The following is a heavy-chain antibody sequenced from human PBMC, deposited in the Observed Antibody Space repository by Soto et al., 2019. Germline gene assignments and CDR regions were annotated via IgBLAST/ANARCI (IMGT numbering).Heavy chain of an antibody. D-gene: IGHD1-26*01. J-gene: IGHJ4*02. V-gene: IGHV3-23*01. CDR2: ISGSGGST. Sequence: EVQLLESGGGLVQPGGSLRLSCAASGFTFSSYAMSWVRQAPGTRLEWVAAISGSGGSTYYADSVKGRFTISRDNSKNTLYLKMTSLGAEDTDVYYCAKDSSSQWELDYWGQGTLVTVSS. CDR3: AKDSSSQWELDY. CDR1: GFTFSSYA.